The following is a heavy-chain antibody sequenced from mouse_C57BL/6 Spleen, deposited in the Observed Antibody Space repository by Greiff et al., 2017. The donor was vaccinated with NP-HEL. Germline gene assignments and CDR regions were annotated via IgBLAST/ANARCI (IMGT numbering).Heavy chain of an antibody. Sequence: VPLQQSGAELVRPGSSVTLSCKASGYTFTSYWMDWVQQRPGQGLEWIGNIYPSDSETHYNQKFKDKATLTVDKSSSTAYMQLSSLTSEDSAVYYCARSYYNAMDYWGQGTSVTVSS. D-gene: IGHD2-12*01. CDR2: IYPSDSET. V-gene: IGHV1-61*01. CDR1: GYTFTSYW. J-gene: IGHJ4*01. CDR3: ARSYYNAMDY.